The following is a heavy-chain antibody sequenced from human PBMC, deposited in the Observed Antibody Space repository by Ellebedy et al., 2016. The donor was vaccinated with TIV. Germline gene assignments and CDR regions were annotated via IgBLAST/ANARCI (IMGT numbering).Heavy chain of an antibody. CDR3: VRWGDYEGWDL. D-gene: IGHD3-22*01. CDR2: INKGSSLI. CDR1: GFNFASYS. V-gene: IGHV3-21*06. J-gene: IGHJ5*02. Sequence: GESLKISCGGSGFNFASYSINWVRQAPGKGLESISYINKGSSLIYYADSVKGRFTISRDNSRNSAYLEMNSLRVEDSGVYYCVRWGDYEGWDLWGQGTLATVSS.